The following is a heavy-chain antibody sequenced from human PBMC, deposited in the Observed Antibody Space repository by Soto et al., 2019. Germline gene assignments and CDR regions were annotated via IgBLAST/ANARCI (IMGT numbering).Heavy chain of an antibody. CDR3: ARLRRDWGDAFDH. Sequence: QVQLVQSGADVKKPGSSVKVSCKTSGGSFGSSAISWVRQAPAQGLEWMGEIIPVFDKANYAQNFQDRLTITADESTGTVFMQLSSLRSDDTAVYFCARLRRDWGDAFDHWGQGTFVTVSS. CDR1: GGSFGSSA. D-gene: IGHD3-16*01. CDR2: IIPVFDKA. J-gene: IGHJ3*01. V-gene: IGHV1-69*01.